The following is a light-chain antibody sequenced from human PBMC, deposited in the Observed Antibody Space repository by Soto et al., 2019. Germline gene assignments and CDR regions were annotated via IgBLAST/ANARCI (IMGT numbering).Light chain of an antibody. J-gene: IGKJ1*01. CDR1: QSVNTN. Sequence: EIVMTQSPATLSVSPGERVTLSCRASQSVNTNLAWYQQKPGQAPRLLIYGASTRATGIPARFSGSGSVTEFTLTITSLQSEDFALYYCQQYDNWKTFGQGTSVDLK. CDR2: GAS. CDR3: QQYDNWKT. V-gene: IGKV3-15*01.